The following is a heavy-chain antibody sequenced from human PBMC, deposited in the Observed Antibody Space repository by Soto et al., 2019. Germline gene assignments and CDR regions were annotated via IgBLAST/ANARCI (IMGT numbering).Heavy chain of an antibody. J-gene: IGHJ6*02. Sequence: NPSETLSLTCTDSGGSISSYYWSWIRQPPGKGLEWIGYIYYSGSTNYNPSLKSRVTISVDTSKNQFSLKLSSVTAADTAVYYCARDSDYGDWSRPRPGYYYYYGMDVWGQGTTVTVSS. CDR1: GGSISSYY. D-gene: IGHD4-17*01. CDR3: ARDSDYGDWSRPRPGYYYYYGMDV. V-gene: IGHV4-59*01. CDR2: IYYSGST.